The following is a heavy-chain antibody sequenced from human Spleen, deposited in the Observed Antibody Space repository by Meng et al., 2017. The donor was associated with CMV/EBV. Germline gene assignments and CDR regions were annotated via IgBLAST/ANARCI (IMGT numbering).Heavy chain of an antibody. CDR2: ISGSGGST. J-gene: IGHJ4*02. CDR1: GFTFSSYA. V-gene: IGHV3-23*01. CDR3: AKESGGYYASGSYYPDY. Sequence: GGSLRLSCAASGFTFSSYAMSWVRQAPGKGLEWVSAISGSGGSTYYADSVKGRFTISRDNSKNTLYLQMNSLRAEDTALYYCAKESGGYYASGSYYPDYWGQGTLVTVSS. D-gene: IGHD3-10*01.